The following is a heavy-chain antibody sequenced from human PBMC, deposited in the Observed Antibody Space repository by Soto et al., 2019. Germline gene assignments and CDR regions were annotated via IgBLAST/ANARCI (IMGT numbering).Heavy chain of an antibody. J-gene: IGHJ3*02. CDR2: IYYSGST. V-gene: IGHV4-61*01. Sequence: SETLSLTCTVSGGSVSSGSYYWSWIRQPPGKGLEWIGYIYYSGSTNYNPSLKSRVTISVDTSKNQFSLKLSSVTAADTAVYYCARDRYCSGGSCSNDAFDIWGQGTMVTVSS. CDR3: ARDRYCSGGSCSNDAFDI. D-gene: IGHD2-15*01. CDR1: GGSVSSGSYY.